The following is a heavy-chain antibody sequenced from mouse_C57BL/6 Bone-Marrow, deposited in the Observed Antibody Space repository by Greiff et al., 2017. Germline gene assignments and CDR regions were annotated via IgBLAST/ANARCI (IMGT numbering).Heavy chain of an antibody. CDR2: ISYDGSN. J-gene: IGHJ3*01. Sequence: LVESGPGLVKPSQSLSLTCSVTGYSITSGYYWNWIRQFPGNKLEWMGYISYDGSNNYNPSLKNRISITRDTSKNQFFLKLNSVTTEDTATYYCARDRGSSSAWFAYWGQGTLVTVSA. CDR1: GYSITSGYY. V-gene: IGHV3-6*01. CDR3: ARDRGSSSAWFAY. D-gene: IGHD1-1*01.